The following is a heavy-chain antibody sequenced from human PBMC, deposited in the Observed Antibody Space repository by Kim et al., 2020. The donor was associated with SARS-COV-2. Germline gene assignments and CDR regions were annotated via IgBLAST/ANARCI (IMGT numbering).Heavy chain of an antibody. D-gene: IGHD4-17*01. CDR3: ARDLTVSTRGFDF. J-gene: IGHJ4*02. Sequence: YVDYVKGRVAICRDKPKNLLYLQMNSLSVDDTAMYYCARDLTVSTRGFDFWGQGTLVTVSS. V-gene: IGHV3-7*03.